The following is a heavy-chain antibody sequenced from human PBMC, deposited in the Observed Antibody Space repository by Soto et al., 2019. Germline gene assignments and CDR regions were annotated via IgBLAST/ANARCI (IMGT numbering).Heavy chain of an antibody. CDR3: ARDSGLLPEYYFDY. V-gene: IGHV3-33*01. CDR2: IWYDGSNK. D-gene: IGHD2-15*01. Sequence: PGGSLRLSCAASGFTFSSYGMHWVRQAPGKGLEWVAVIWYDGSNKYYADSVKGRFTISRDNSKNTLYLQMNSLRAEDTAVYYCARDSGLLPEYYFDYWGQGTLVTVSS. CDR1: GFTFSSYG. J-gene: IGHJ4*02.